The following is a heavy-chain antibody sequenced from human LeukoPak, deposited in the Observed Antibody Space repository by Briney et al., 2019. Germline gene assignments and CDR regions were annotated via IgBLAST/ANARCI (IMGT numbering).Heavy chain of an antibody. D-gene: IGHD1-14*01. CDR1: GGSISDSTYY. CDR3: ASRDIGQFRNDP. V-gene: IGHV4-39*01. J-gene: IGHJ5*02. CDR2: IYYSGYT. Sequence: SETLSLTCTVSGGSISDSTYYWGWIRQPPGKGLEWIGSIYYSGYTYYNPSLRSRLTISIDTSQNQFSLKLTSVTAADTALYYCASRDIGQFRNDPWGQGTLVTVSS.